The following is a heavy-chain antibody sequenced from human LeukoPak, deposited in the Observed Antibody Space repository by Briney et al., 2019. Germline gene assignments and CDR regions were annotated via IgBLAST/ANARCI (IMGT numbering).Heavy chain of an antibody. Sequence: GGSLRLSCVASGFTFSSYGMNWVRQAPGKGLEWVGRIKSKTDGGTTDYTAPVNGRFTISRDDSKNTLYLQMNSLKTEDTGVYYCTTDLAAMVRAVDYWGQGTLVTVSS. CDR1: GFTFSSYG. D-gene: IGHD5-18*01. J-gene: IGHJ4*02. CDR2: IKSKTDGGTT. CDR3: TTDLAAMVRAVDY. V-gene: IGHV3-15*01.